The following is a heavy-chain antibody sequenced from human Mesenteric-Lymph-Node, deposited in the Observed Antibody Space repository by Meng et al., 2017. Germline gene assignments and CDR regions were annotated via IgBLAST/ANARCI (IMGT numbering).Heavy chain of an antibody. CDR1: GGSISSGDYY. CDR3: ARGYYDSSGYGYWYFDL. J-gene: IGHJ2*01. D-gene: IGHD3-22*01. V-gene: IGHV4-30-4*01. Sequence: VQLQEPGPGLVKPSQTLSLTCTVSGGSISSGDYYWSWIRQPPGKGLEWIGYIYYSGSTYYNPSLKSRVTISVDTSKNQFSLKLSSVTAADTAVYYCARGYYDSSGYGYWYFDLWGRGTLVTVSS. CDR2: IYYSGST.